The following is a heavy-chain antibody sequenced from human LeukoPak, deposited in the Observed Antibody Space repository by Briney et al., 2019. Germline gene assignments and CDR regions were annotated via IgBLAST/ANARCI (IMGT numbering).Heavy chain of an antibody. CDR2: IYHSGST. V-gene: IGHV4-31*03. CDR3: ARARDYYDSSGRRDAFDI. J-gene: IGHJ3*02. D-gene: IGHD3-22*01. CDR1: GGSISSGAYY. Sequence: PSGTLSLTCTVSGGSISSGAYYWSWIRQHPGKGLEWIGYIYHSGSTYYNPPLKSRLTISVEMSKNQLSLKLSSVTAADTAVYYCARARDYYDSSGRRDAFDIWGQGTMVTVSS.